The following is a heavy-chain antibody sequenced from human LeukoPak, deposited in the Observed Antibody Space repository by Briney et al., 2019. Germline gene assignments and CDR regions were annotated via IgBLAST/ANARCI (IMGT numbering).Heavy chain of an antibody. D-gene: IGHD2-15*01. Sequence: ASVKVSCKAPGYTFTSYGMSWVRQAPGQGLEWMGWISAYNGNTNYAQKLQGRVTMTTDTSTSTAYMELRSLRSDDTAVYYCARHRYCSGGSCYRQRDYYYYGMDVWGQGTTVTVSS. CDR1: GYTFTSYG. CDR2: ISAYNGNT. V-gene: IGHV1-18*01. CDR3: ARHRYCSGGSCYRQRDYYYYGMDV. J-gene: IGHJ6*02.